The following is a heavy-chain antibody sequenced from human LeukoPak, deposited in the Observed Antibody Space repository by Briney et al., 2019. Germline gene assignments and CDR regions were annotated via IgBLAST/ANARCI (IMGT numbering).Heavy chain of an antibody. Sequence: PGGSLRLSCAGSGFTFSNYTMNWVRQVAGKGLQWISSIYSGSTYIYYADSPKGRFTISRDDAKNSLYLQMNNLRDEDTAVYYCARGTDGTRDWGLGTLVTVSS. CDR2: IYSGSTYI. D-gene: IGHD2-8*01. V-gene: IGHV3-21*01. J-gene: IGHJ4*02. CDR3: ARGTDGTRD. CDR1: GFTFSNYT.